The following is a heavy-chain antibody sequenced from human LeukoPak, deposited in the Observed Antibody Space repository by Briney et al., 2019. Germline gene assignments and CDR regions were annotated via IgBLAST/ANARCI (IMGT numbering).Heavy chain of an antibody. D-gene: IGHD3-22*01. J-gene: IGHJ4*02. CDR1: GGSISSTTYY. V-gene: IGHV4-39*07. Sequence: SETLSLTCSVSGGSISSTTYYWAWIRQPPGQGLAWIGSIYHTGSTYYNLSLKSRVTISVDTSKNQFSLRLSSVTAADTAVYYCARTAKYFYDRSGYPYFDNWGQGTLVTVSS. CDR3: ARTAKYFYDRSGYPYFDN. CDR2: IYHTGST.